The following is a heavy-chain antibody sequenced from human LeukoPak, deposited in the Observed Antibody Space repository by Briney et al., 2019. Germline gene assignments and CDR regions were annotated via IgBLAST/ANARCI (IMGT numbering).Heavy chain of an antibody. CDR2: ITSDGYDT. CDR3: ARVYCSGGSCDPFDS. J-gene: IGHJ4*02. D-gene: IGHD2-15*01. CDR1: GFTFSSYW. V-gene: IGHV3-74*01. Sequence: GGSLRLSCAASGFTFSSYWMHWVRQAPGKRLVWVSRITSDGYDTSYADSVKGRFTIARDNAKNTLYLQMTSLRVEDTAVYYCARVYCSGGSCDPFDSWGQGTLVTVSS.